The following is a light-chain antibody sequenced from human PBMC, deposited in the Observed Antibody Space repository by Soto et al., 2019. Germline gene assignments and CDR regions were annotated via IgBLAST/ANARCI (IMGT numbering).Light chain of an antibody. Sequence: QSVLTQPASVSESPGQSITISCTGSSSDVGGYNYVSWYQQHPGKAPKLMIYDVSNRPSGVFNRFSGSKSGNTASLTISGLQAEDEADYYCSSYTSSSTPVVFGGGTKVTVL. J-gene: IGLJ2*01. V-gene: IGLV2-14*01. CDR3: SSYTSSSTPVV. CDR1: SSDVGGYNY. CDR2: DVS.